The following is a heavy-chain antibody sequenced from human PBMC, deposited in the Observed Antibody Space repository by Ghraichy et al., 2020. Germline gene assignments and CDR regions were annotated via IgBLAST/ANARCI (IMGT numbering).Heavy chain of an antibody. V-gene: IGHV1-2*06. CDR1: GYTFTDYY. CDR2: INPNTGGT. Sequence: ASVKVSCKASGYTFTDYYVHWVRQAPGQGLEWMGRINPNTGGTNYAQKIQGRVTMTRDTSISTAYMELSRLTSDDTAVYYCGRVSEYSSGWYAVDYWGQGTLVTVSS. D-gene: IGHD6-19*01. CDR3: GRVSEYSSGWYAVDY. J-gene: IGHJ4*02.